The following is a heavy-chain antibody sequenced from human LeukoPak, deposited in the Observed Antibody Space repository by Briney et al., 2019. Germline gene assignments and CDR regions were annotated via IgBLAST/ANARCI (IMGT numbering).Heavy chain of an antibody. J-gene: IGHJ5*02. CDR3: ASDGGQQLVGEQFDP. CDR1: VFTFSSYW. D-gene: IGHD6-13*01. CDR2: IKQDGSEK. Sequence: GGSLRLSCAASVFTFSSYWMSWVRQAPGKGREWVANIKQDGSEKYYVDSVKGRFTISRDNAKNSLYLQMNSLRAEDTAVYYCASDGGQQLVGEQFDPWGQGTLVTASS. V-gene: IGHV3-7*01.